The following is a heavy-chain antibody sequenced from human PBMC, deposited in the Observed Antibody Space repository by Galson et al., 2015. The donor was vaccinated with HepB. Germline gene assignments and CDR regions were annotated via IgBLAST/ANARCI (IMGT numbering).Heavy chain of an antibody. D-gene: IGHD1-26*01. CDR2: IYPGDSDT. Sequence: QSGAEVKKPGESLKISCQGSGYTFTNYWIAWVRQKPGEGLEWVGVIYPGDSDTKYDPSFQGQVTISVDKSTSTAYMQWSSLKASDTALYYCARQEEWDYASFDFWGQGTLVTVSS. CDR3: ARQEEWDYASFDF. J-gene: IGHJ4*02. V-gene: IGHV5-51*01. CDR1: GYTFTNYW.